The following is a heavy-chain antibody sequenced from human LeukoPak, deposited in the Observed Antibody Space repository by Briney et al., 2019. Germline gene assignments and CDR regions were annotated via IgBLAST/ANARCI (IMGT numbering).Heavy chain of an antibody. CDR2: IYPGDSDT. D-gene: IGHD3-22*01. Sequence: GESLKISCQGSGYSFTSYWIGWVREMPGKGLEWMGIIYPGDSDTGYSPSFQGQVTISADKSISTAYLQWSSLKASDTAMYFCAKSRSGYHFDYWGQGTLVTVSS. CDR1: GYSFTSYW. V-gene: IGHV5-51*01. CDR3: AKSRSGYHFDY. J-gene: IGHJ4*02.